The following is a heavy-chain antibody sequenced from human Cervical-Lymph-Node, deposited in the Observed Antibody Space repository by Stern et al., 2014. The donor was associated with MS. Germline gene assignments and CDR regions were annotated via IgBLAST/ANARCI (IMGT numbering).Heavy chain of an antibody. CDR1: GYIFTDYY. CDR2: INPKGGGT. CDR3: TRALRIADRPSPGGHWFDP. Sequence: VQLVESGAEVEKPGASVKVSCKASGYIFTDYYLHWVRQAPGQGLEWMGRINPKGGGTSYAKSFQGRVPLTRDTSITTAYMDLSRLTSDDTAVYYCTRALRIADRPSPGGHWFDPWGQGTLVIVSS. D-gene: IGHD6-6*01. J-gene: IGHJ5*02. V-gene: IGHV1-2*02.